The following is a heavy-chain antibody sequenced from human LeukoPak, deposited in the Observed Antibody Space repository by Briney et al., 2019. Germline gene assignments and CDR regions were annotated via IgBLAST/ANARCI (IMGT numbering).Heavy chain of an antibody. V-gene: IGHV4-59*08. CDR1: GGSFSSYY. CDR3: ARHPFSDGFDI. J-gene: IGHJ3*02. CDR2: VFYTGNT. Sequence: SETLSLTCTVSGGSFSSYYWNWIRQSPGEGPEWIGFVFYTGNTNYNPSLKGRVTISVDTSKNQFSLKLNSVTAADTAVYYCARHPFSDGFDIWGQGTMVTVSS.